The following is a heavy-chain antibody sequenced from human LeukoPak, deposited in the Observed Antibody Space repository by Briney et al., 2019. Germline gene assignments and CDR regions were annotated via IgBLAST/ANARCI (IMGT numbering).Heavy chain of an antibody. CDR2: IKQDGSEK. V-gene: IGHV3-7*01. CDR1: GFTFSSYS. Sequence: GRSLRLSCAASGFTFSSYSMNWVRQAPGKGLEWVANIKQDGSEKYYVDSVKGRFTISRDNAKNSLYLQMNSLRAEDTAVYYCARDYGDYVFFYYYYYMDVWGKGTTVTVSS. D-gene: IGHD4-17*01. J-gene: IGHJ6*03. CDR3: ARDYGDYVFFYYYYYMDV.